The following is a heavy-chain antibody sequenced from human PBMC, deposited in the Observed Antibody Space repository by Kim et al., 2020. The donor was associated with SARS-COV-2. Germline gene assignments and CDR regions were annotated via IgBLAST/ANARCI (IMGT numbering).Heavy chain of an antibody. CDR1: GLNFNIQY. D-gene: IGHD6-19*01. J-gene: IGHJ4*02. CDR2: IGGSDGVV. V-gene: IGHV3-48*03. Sequence: GGSLRLSCAASGLNFNIQYMTWVRQAPGKGLEWVSFIGGSDGVVSYADSVRGRFAISRDNARNTVYLQMNSLRGEDTAIYYCAPLHFYSSAHWGQGTLVT. CDR3: APLHFYSSAH.